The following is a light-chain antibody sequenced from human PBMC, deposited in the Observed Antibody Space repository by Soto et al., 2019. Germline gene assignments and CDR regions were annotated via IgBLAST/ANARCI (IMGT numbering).Light chain of an antibody. CDR3: QQSYNTPIT. CDR1: QTISSY. Sequence: DIQMTQSPSTLSASVGDRVTITCRASQTISSYLNWYQQKSGRAPEPLVYAASNLQSGVPSRFTGSGSGTHFTLTISGLEPADFATYFCQQSYNTPITFGQGTRLEIK. CDR2: AAS. J-gene: IGKJ5*01. V-gene: IGKV1-39*01.